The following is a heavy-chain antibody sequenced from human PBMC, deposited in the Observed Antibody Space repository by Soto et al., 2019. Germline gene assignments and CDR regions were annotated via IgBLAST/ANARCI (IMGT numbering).Heavy chain of an antibody. CDR1: GGTVSTNY. CDR2: IYSGGSA. V-gene: IGHV3-66*04. CDR3: ASHGYSYGRGYFDS. J-gene: IGHJ4*02. D-gene: IGHD5-18*01. Sequence: PGGALRLSWAASGGTVSTNYLSWGRQAPGKGLEWVSVIYSGGSAYYADSVKGRFTISRDNSKNTLYLQMNSLRAEDTAVYYCASHGYSYGRGYFDSWGQGT.